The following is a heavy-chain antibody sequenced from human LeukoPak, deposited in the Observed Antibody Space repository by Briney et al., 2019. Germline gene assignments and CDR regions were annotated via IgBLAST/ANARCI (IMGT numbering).Heavy chain of an antibody. J-gene: IGHJ4*02. D-gene: IGHD2/OR15-2a*01. CDR3: VSFYETY. CDR2: INSDGSWT. V-gene: IGHV3-74*01. CDR1: GFTFSSYA. Sequence: GSLRLSCAASGFTFSSYAMHWVRQAPGKGLEWVSHINSDGSWTSYADSVKGRFTISKDNAKNTVYLQMNSLRAEDTAVYYCVSFYETYWGRGTLVTVSS.